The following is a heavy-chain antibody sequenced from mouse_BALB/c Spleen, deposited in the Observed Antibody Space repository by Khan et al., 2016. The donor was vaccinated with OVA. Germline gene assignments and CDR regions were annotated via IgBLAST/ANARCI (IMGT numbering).Heavy chain of an antibody. J-gene: IGHJ2*01. Sequence: VQLKESGPGLVKPSQSLSLTCTVTGYSITSDYAWNWIRQFPGNTLEWMGFISYSGNTKYNPSLKSRISITRDTSKNQFFLQLNSVTFEDTATYYWSRVYGGDFDYWGQGTALTVSS. CDR2: ISYSGNT. CDR1: GYSITSDYA. D-gene: IGHD1-1*01. CDR3: SRVYGGDFDY. V-gene: IGHV3-2*02.